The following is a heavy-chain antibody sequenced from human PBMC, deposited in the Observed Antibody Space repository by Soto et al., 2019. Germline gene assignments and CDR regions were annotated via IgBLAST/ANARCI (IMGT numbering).Heavy chain of an antibody. CDR3: ARVPRSKLRYFDWLLRNSWFDP. J-gene: IGHJ5*02. V-gene: IGHV1-18*01. Sequence: GASVKVSCKASGYTFTSYGISWVRQAPGQGLEWMGWISAYNGNTNYAQKLQGRVTMTTDTSTSTAYMELRSLRSDDTAVYYCARVPRSKLRYFDWLLRNSWFDPWGQGTLVTVSS. CDR1: GYTFTSYG. D-gene: IGHD3-9*01. CDR2: ISAYNGNT.